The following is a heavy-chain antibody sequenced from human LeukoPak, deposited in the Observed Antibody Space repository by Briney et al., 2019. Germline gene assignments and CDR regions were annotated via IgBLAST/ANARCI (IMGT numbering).Heavy chain of an antibody. D-gene: IGHD5-24*01. J-gene: IGHJ3*01. V-gene: IGHV3-23*01. CDR2: ISGPGPST. CDR3: AKEEMPHAFDL. Sequence: GGSLRLSCAASGFSFRRYAMNWVRQAPGRGLEWVAVISGPGPSTVYADSVKGRFTISTDNSTNTLFLQLDSLRIEDTAIYYCAKEEMPHAFDLWGQGTMVTVSS. CDR1: GFSFRRYA.